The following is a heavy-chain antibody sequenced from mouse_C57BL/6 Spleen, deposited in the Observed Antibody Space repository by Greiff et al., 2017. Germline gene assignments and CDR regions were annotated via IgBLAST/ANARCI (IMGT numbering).Heavy chain of an antibody. V-gene: IGHV1-53*01. J-gene: IGHJ2*01. CDR1: GYTFTSYW. D-gene: IGHD1-1*01. Sequence: VQLQQPGTELVKPGASVKLSCKASGYTFTSYWMHWVKQRPGQGLEWIGNINPSNGGTNYNEKFKSKATLTVDKSSSTAYMQLSSLTSEDSAVYYCAREGGDYYGSSLFDYWGQGTTLTVSS. CDR3: AREGGDYYGSSLFDY. CDR2: INPSNGGT.